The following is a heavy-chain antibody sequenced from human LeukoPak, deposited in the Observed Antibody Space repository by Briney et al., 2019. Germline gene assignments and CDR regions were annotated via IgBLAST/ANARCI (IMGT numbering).Heavy chain of an antibody. CDR1: GFTFSTYW. V-gene: IGHV3-53*01. CDR3: ARDFETGGYYYYGMDV. D-gene: IGHD3-10*01. J-gene: IGHJ6*02. CDR2: IYSGGRT. Sequence: GGSLRLSWAGSGFTFSTYWMTWVRQAPGKGLEWVSVIYSGGRTYYADAVKGRFTMSRDNSKNTVYLQMNSLTAEDTAVYYCARDFETGGYYYYGMDVWDQGTTVTVSS.